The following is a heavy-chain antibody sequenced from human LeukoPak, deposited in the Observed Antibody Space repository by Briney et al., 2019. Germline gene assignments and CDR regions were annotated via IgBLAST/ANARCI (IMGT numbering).Heavy chain of an antibody. V-gene: IGHV3-30*18. CDR3: AKDFEGFCGGDCYSMDF. D-gene: IGHD2-21*02. Sequence: GGSLRLSCAASGFTFNNYVMHWVRQAPGKGLEWVALISYDGSNKYYADSVRGRFTISRDNSKNTLYLQMNSLRPQDTAVYYCAKDFEGFCGGDCYSMDFWGQGTLATVSS. J-gene: IGHJ4*02. CDR2: ISYDGSNK. CDR1: GFTFNNYV.